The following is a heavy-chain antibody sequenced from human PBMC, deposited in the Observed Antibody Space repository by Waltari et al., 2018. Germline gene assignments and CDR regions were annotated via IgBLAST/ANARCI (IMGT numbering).Heavy chain of an antibody. CDR1: GYTFTSYD. CDR3: ARGSYYDYIWGSYRYSGHFDY. V-gene: IGHV1-8*03. D-gene: IGHD3-16*02. Sequence: QVQLVQSGAEVKKPGASVKVSCKASGYTFTSYDINWVLQATGQGLTRMGWMNPNRGNTGYAQKFQGRVTITRNTSISTAYMELSSLRSEDTAVYYCARGSYYDYIWGSYRYSGHFDYWGQGTLVTVSS. J-gene: IGHJ4*02. CDR2: MNPNRGNT.